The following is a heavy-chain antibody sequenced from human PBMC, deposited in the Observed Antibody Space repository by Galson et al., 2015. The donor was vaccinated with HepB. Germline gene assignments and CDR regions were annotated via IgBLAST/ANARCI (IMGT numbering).Heavy chain of an antibody. Sequence: SVKVSCKASGYTFTSYYMHWVRQAPGQGLEWMGIINPSGGSTSYAQKFQGRVTMTRDTSTSTVYMELSSLRSEDTAVYYCARDRLPPLLQPSYYFDYWGQGTLVTVSS. D-gene: IGHD1-1*01. CDR2: INPSGGST. J-gene: IGHJ4*02. CDR3: ARDRLPPLLQPSYYFDY. V-gene: IGHV1-46*01. CDR1: GYTFTSYY.